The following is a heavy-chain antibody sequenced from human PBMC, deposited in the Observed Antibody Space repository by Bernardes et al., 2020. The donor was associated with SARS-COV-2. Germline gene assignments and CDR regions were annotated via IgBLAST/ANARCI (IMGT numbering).Heavy chain of an antibody. D-gene: IGHD2-2*01. CDR3: ARHRSAVVLSGVSNWFDP. V-gene: IGHV1-18*01. CDR2: INPYNGHT. J-gene: IGHJ5*02. Sequence: ASMKVSCKTSGDTFTNSGISWLRQAPGQGLEWVGWINPYNGHTNYAQNVQDRVTLTTDTSTSTAYMEMTSLTSDDTAVYYCARHRSAVVLSGVSNWFDPWGQGTLVTVSS. CDR1: GDTFTNSG.